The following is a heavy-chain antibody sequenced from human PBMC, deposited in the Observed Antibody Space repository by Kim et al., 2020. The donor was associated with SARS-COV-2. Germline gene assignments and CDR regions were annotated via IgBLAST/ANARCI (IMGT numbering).Heavy chain of an antibody. V-gene: IGHV4-61*02. CDR3: ARYRLGGFDY. CDR1: GGSISSGSYY. CDR2: IYTSGST. Sequence: SETLSLTCTVSGGSISSGSYYWSWIRQPAGKGLEWIGRIYTSGSTNYNPSLKSRVTISVDTSKNQFSLKLSSVTAADTAVYYCARYRLGGFDYWGQGTLVTVSS. D-gene: IGHD3-16*01. J-gene: IGHJ4*02.